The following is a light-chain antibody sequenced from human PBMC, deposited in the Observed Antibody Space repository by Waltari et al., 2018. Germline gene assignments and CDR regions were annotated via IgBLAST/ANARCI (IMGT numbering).Light chain of an antibody. Sequence: DIQMTQSPSSLSASVGDRVTITCRASQSISSDLNWYQQKPGKAPKLLIYAASSLQSGVPSRFSGSGSGTDFTLTISSLQPEDFATYYCQQSYSTPLFGGGTKVEIK. V-gene: IGKV1-39*01. CDR1: QSISSD. CDR2: AAS. J-gene: IGKJ4*01. CDR3: QQSYSTPL.